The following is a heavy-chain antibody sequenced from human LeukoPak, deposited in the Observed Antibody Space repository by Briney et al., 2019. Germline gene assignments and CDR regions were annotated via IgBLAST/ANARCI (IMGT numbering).Heavy chain of an antibody. CDR2: IQYDGSNK. J-gene: IGHJ4*02. V-gene: IGHV3-30*02. CDR3: AKDQDIVVVPAVTGFDY. Sequence: AGGSLRLSCAASGFTFSSYGMHWVRQAPGKGLEWVAFIQYDGSNKYYADSVKGRFTISRDNSKNTLYLQMNSLRAEDTAVYYCAKDQDIVVVPAVTGFDYWGQGTLVTVSS. D-gene: IGHD2-2*01. CDR1: GFTFSSYG.